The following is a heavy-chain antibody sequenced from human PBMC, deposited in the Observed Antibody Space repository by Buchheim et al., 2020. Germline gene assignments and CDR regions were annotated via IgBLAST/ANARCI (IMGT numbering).Heavy chain of an antibody. CDR2: IKRKTDGGAT. Sequence: EVQLVESGGGFVKPGGSLRLSCAASGLTFTTAWMSWVRQAPGKGLEWVGRIKRKTDGGATDYAAPVKGRFPISRDDSKSNLYLQRNGLRTEDTAVYYCITDPGDFPDYWGRGT. D-gene: IGHD4-17*01. V-gene: IGHV3-15*01. CDR1: GLTFTTAW. J-gene: IGHJ4*02. CDR3: ITDPGDFPDY.